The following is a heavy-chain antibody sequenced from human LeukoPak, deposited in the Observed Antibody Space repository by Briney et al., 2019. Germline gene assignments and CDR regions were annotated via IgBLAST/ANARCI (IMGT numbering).Heavy chain of an antibody. V-gene: IGHV3-30*03. CDR1: GFTFSSYG. Sequence: GRSLRLSCAASGFTFSSYGMHWVRQAPGKGLEWVAVISYDGSNKYYADSVKGRFTISRDNSKNTLYLQMNSLRAEDTAEYYCARRDGYRGMDVWGQGTTVTVSS. D-gene: IGHD5-24*01. J-gene: IGHJ6*02. CDR3: ARRDGYRGMDV. CDR2: ISYDGSNK.